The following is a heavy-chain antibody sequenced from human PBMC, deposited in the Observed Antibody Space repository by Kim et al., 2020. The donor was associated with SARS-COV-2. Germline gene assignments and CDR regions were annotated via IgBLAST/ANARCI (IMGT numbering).Heavy chain of an antibody. Sequence: ASVKVSCKASGYTFTSYYMHWVRQAPGQGLEWMGIINPSGGSTSYAQKFQGRVTMTRDTSTSTVYMKLSSLRSEDTAVYYCARDRGQTMVQNYYYYGMDVWGQGTTVTVSS. V-gene: IGHV1-46*01. D-gene: IGHD3-10*01. CDR2: INPSGGST. CDR1: GYTFTSYY. CDR3: ARDRGQTMVQNYYYYGMDV. J-gene: IGHJ6*02.